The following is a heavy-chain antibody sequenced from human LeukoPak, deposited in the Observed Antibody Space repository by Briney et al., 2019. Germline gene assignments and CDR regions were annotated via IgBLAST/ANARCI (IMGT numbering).Heavy chain of an antibody. CDR3: ARDYDSNWFDP. Sequence: PSETLSLTCTVSGGSISSYYWTWIRQPPGKGLEWIGYIYYSGSTNYNPSLNSRVTISVDTSKNQSSLKLSSVTAADTAVYYCARDYDSNWFDPWGQGTLVTVSS. D-gene: IGHD5-12*01. J-gene: IGHJ5*02. V-gene: IGHV4-59*01. CDR1: GGSISSYY. CDR2: IYYSGST.